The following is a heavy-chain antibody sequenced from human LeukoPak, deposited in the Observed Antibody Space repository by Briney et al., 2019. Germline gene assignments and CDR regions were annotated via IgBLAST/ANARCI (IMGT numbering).Heavy chain of an antibody. D-gene: IGHD2-15*01. Sequence: GRSLRLSCAASGFTFSNYGMHWVRQAPGKGLEWVAVIWYDGSNKYYGDSVKGRFTISRDNSKNTLNLQMNSLRADDTAVYYCARALCSGGTCYLDYWGQGTLVTVSS. CDR2: IWYDGSNK. J-gene: IGHJ4*02. CDR3: ARALCSGGTCYLDY. V-gene: IGHV3-33*01. CDR1: GFTFSNYG.